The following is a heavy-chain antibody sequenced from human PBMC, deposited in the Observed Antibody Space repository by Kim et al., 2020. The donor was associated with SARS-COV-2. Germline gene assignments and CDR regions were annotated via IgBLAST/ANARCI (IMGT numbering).Heavy chain of an antibody. Sequence: SETLSLTCAVYGGSFSGYYWSWIRQPPGKGLEWIGEINHSGSTNYNPSLKSRVTISVDTSKNQFSLKLSSVTAADTAVYYCARLIVVVPAALHDAFDIWGQGTMVTVSS. J-gene: IGHJ3*02. V-gene: IGHV4-34*01. CDR1: GGSFSGYY. D-gene: IGHD2-2*01. CDR2: INHSGST. CDR3: ARLIVVVPAALHDAFDI.